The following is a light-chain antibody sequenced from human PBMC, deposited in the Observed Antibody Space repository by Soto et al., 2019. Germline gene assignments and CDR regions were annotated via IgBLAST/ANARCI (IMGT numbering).Light chain of an antibody. J-gene: IGKJ1*01. CDR1: QSITSN. CDR3: QQYENWPT. CDR2: GAS. Sequence: EIVMTQSPATLSVSPGERATLSCRASQSITSNLGWYQQKAGQAPRLLIYGASTRATGIPARFSGSGSGTEFTLTITSLQSEDFAVYYCQQYENWPTFGQGTKVEI. V-gene: IGKV3-15*01.